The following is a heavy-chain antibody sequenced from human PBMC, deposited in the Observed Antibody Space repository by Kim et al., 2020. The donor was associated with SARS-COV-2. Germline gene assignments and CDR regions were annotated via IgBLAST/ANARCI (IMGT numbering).Heavy chain of an antibody. CDR1: GGTFSSYA. D-gene: IGHD3-10*01. Sequence: SVKVSCKASGGTFSSYAISWVRQAPGQGLEWMGGIIPIFGTANYAQKFQGRVTITADESTSTAYMELSSLRSEDTAVYYCARDGSAGWFGELGSGYDYYYYGMDVWGQGTTVTVSS. J-gene: IGHJ6*02. CDR3: ARDGSAGWFGELGSGYDYYYYGMDV. CDR2: IIPIFGTA. V-gene: IGHV1-69*13.